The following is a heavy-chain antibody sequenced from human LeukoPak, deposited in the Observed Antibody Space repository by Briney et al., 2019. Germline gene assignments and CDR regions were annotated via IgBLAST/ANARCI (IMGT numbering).Heavy chain of an antibody. D-gene: IGHD5-18*01. V-gene: IGHV1-2*02. J-gene: IGHJ4*02. Sequence: ASVKVSCKASGYTFTGYYMHWARQAPGQGLEWMGWINPNSGGTNYALKFQGRVTMTRDTSISTAYMELSRLRSDDTAVYYCARDRYSYGFSDDYWGQGTLVTVSS. CDR2: INPNSGGT. CDR3: ARDRYSYGFSDDY. CDR1: GYTFTGYY.